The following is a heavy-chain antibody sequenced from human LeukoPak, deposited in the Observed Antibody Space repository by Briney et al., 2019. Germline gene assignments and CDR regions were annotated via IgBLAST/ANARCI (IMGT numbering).Heavy chain of an antibody. CDR2: ITWNGDSI. Sequence: GGSLRLSCGVSGFKFDDYMMHWVRQAPGKGLEWVSGITWNGDSIGYVDSVKGRFTISRDNAKNSLYLQMNSLRAEDTAVYYCAREGLRYWGQGTLVTVSS. J-gene: IGHJ4*02. CDR3: AREGLRY. CDR1: GFKFDDYM. V-gene: IGHV3-9*01.